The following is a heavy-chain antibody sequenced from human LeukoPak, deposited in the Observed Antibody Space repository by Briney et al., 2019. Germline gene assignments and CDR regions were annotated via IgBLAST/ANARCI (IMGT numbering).Heavy chain of an antibody. J-gene: IGHJ3*02. Sequence: GASVKVSCKASGYTFTSYDINWVRQATGQGLEWMGWMNSNSGNAGYAQKFQGRVTMTRNTSISTAYMELSSLRSEDTAVYYCARISIVSGDAFDIWGQGTMVTVSS. CDR2: MNSNSGNA. D-gene: IGHD3-10*01. CDR3: ARISIVSGDAFDI. V-gene: IGHV1-8*01. CDR1: GYTFTSYD.